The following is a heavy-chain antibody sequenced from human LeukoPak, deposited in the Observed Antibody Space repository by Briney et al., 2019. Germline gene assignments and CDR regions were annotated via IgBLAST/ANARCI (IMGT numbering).Heavy chain of an antibody. J-gene: IGHJ4*02. CDR1: DGSISSNSYY. Sequence: PSETLSLTCTVSDGSISSNSYYWGWIRQPPGKGLEWIGSISYSGRTYYNPSLESRVTISVDASKNQFSLELNSVTAADTAVYYCARVFGQWLDFDYWGQGTLVTVSS. V-gene: IGHV4-39*07. CDR2: ISYSGRT. D-gene: IGHD6-19*01. CDR3: ARVFGQWLDFDY.